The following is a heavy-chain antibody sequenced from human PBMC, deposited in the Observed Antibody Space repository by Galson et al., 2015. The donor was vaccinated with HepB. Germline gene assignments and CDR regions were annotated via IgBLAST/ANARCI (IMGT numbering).Heavy chain of an antibody. CDR3: AKSQTRSSDYYYGMDV. CDR1: GFTFSNYG. CDR2: ISYDGSSK. Sequence: SLRLSCAASGFTFSNYGLHWVRQAPGKGLEWVAVISYDGSSKFYAVSVEGRFTISRDNSKNTLYLQMNSLRSEDTALYHCAKSQTRSSDYYYGMDVWGQGTTVTVSS. J-gene: IGHJ6*02. D-gene: IGHD6-6*01. V-gene: IGHV3-30*18.